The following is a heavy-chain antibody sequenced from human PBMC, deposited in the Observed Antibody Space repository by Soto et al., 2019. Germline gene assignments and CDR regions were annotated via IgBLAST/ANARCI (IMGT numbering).Heavy chain of an antibody. V-gene: IGHV1-2*02. D-gene: IGHD1-26*01. CDR2: ISPKSGGT. CDR1: GYTFTEYY. J-gene: IGHJ6*02. Sequence: ASVKVSCKASGYTFTEYYVHWVRQAPGQGLEWMGWISPKSGGTKFAQKFQGRVTMIRDTSINTVYMEMSSLIFDDTAVYYCARAGVAAPRSGEYAMDVWGQGTTVTVSS. CDR3: ARAGVAAPRSGEYAMDV.